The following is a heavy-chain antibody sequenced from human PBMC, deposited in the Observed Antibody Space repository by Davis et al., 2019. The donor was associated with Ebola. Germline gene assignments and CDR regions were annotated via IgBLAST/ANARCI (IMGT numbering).Heavy chain of an antibody. CDR2: INNDGTST. J-gene: IGHJ6*04. Sequence: HTGGSLRLSCAASGFTFSSYWMHWVRQAPGKGLVWVSRINNDGTSTSYADSVKGRFTISRDNSINTLYLQMNSLRAEDTAVYYCAKSGLSFGVVKYHYGMDVWGKGTTVTVSS. V-gene: IGHV3-74*01. CDR1: GFTFSSYW. D-gene: IGHD3-3*01. CDR3: AKSGLSFGVVKYHYGMDV.